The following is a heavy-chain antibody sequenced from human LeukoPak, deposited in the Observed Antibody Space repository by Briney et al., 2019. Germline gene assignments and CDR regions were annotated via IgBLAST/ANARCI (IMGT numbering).Heavy chain of an antibody. D-gene: IGHD6-13*01. Sequence: SVTVSCKASGYTFTSYDINWVRPATGQGLEWMGWMNPNSGNTGYAQKFQGRVTMNRNTSISTAYMELSSLRSEDTAVYYCARWSKRKQQLAWGQGTLVTVSS. V-gene: IGHV1-8*01. J-gene: IGHJ4*02. CDR3: ARWSKRKQQLA. CDR1: GYTFTSYD. CDR2: MNPNSGNT.